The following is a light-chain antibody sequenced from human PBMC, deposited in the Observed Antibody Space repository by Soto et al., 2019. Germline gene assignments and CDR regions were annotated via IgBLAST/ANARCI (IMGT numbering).Light chain of an antibody. J-gene: IGKJ2*01. CDR1: QSINSW. Sequence: DIQMTQSPSTLSASVGDRVTITCRASQSINSWLAWFQQKPGKAPKLLVYEASSLESGVPSRFSGSGSGTEFTLTISSLQPDDFATYYCQQYHSYYTFGQGTKLEIK. V-gene: IGKV1-5*03. CDR3: QQYHSYYT. CDR2: EAS.